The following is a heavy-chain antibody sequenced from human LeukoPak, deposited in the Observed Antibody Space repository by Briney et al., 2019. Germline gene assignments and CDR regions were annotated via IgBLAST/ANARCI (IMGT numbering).Heavy chain of an antibody. CDR1: GFTFSSYW. J-gene: IGHJ4*02. Sequence: GGSLRLSCAASGFTFSSYWMSWVRQAPGKGLEWVANIEKDGSDKYYVDSVKGRFTISRDNAKNSVCLQMNSLRAEDSAVYYCARSVWPEDYWGQGTLVTVSS. CDR3: ARSVWPEDY. CDR2: IEKDGSDK. D-gene: IGHD2-21*01. V-gene: IGHV3-7*01.